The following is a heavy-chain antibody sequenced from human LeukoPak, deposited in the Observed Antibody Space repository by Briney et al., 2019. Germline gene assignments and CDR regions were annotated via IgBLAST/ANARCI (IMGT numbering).Heavy chain of an antibody. J-gene: IGHJ5*02. D-gene: IGHD5-18*01. Sequence: SVKVSCEASGGTFSSYTMRWVRQAPGQGLEWMALIIPILGIANYAQKLKGRVTISGDKSKSTLYMQLNSLRSEDTSVYYCARQASAIVGATTNCFDLWGQGTLVTVSS. CDR2: IIPILGIA. V-gene: IGHV1-69*02. CDR3: ARQASAIVGATTNCFDL. CDR1: GGTFSSYT.